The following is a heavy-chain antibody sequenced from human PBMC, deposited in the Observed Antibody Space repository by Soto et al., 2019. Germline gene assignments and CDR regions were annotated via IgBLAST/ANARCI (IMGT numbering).Heavy chain of an antibody. D-gene: IGHD1-26*01. Sequence: QVQLVQSGAEVKKPGASVKVSCKASGYTFTDYGLTWVRQAPGQGLEWMGWISGYNGNTNYAQKLQGRVTMTTDTTTSPAYMERRSLRSNDAAVYYCARGGGGGSYPYWGQETLVTVSS. V-gene: IGHV1-18*01. CDR1: GYTFTDYG. CDR3: ARGGGGGSYPY. CDR2: ISGYNGNT. J-gene: IGHJ4*02.